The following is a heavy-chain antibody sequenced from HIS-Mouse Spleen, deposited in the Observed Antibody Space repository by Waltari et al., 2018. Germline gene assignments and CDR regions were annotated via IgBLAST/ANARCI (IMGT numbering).Heavy chain of an antibody. CDR1: GGSISSSSYY. D-gene: IGHD3-16*01. Sequence: QLQLQESGPGLVKPSETLSLTCTVSGGSISSSSYYWGWIRQPPGKGLEWIGSIYYSGSTYYNPSLKSRVTISVDTSKNQFSLKLSSVTAADTVVYYCARAPPPGGSANDAFDIWGQGTMVTVSS. J-gene: IGHJ3*02. CDR3: ARAPPPGGSANDAFDI. V-gene: IGHV4-39*07. CDR2: IYYSGST.